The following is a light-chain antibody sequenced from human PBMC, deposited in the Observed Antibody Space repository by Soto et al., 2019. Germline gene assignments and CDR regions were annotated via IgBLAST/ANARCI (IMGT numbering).Light chain of an antibody. CDR1: QGISSN. CDR3: QKLNAYPPWT. J-gene: IGKJ1*01. Sequence: QLTQSPSSLSASVGDRVTITCRASQGISSNLAWYQQKPGRAPKLLIFGASTLQSGDPSRFSGSGSGTDFTLTISSLQPEDFATYFCQKLNAYPPWTFGQGTKVEIK. V-gene: IGKV1-9*01. CDR2: GAS.